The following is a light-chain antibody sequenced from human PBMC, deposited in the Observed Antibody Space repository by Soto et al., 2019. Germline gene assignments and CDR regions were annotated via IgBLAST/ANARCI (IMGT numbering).Light chain of an antibody. J-gene: IGLJ2*01. CDR1: SSDFGTYNR. V-gene: IGLV2-18*02. CDR3: SSYTSSSVV. CDR2: EVS. Sequence: QSALTQPPSVSGSPGQSVTISCTGASSDFGTYNRVSWYQQPPGTAPKLMIYEVSNRPSGVPDRFSGSKSGNTAPLTISGLQAEDEADYYCSSYTSSSVVFGGGTKVTVL.